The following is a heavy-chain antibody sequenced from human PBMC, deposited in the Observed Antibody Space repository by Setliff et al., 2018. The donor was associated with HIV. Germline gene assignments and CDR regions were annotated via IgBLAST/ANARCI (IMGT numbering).Heavy chain of an antibody. CDR2: IYPGVSHT. Sequence: RGESLKISCEGSGYNFTTYWIGWVRQMPGKGPEWMGIIYPGVSHTRYSPSFQGQVTISGDKSISTAYLQWSSLKASDSAMYYCARLLNGYNSYDYYYMDVWGKGTTVTVSS. D-gene: IGHD5-12*01. CDR3: ARLLNGYNSYDYYYMDV. J-gene: IGHJ6*03. V-gene: IGHV5-51*01. CDR1: GYNFTTYW.